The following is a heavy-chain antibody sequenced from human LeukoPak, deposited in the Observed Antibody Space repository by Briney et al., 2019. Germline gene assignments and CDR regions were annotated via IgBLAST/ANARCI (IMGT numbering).Heavy chain of an antibody. CDR3: AKDQDYYDSSPNDY. J-gene: IGHJ4*02. Sequence: GGSLRLSCAASGFTFSSYAMSWVRQAPGKGLERVSAISGSGGSTYYADSVKGRFTISRDNSKNTLYLQMNSLRAEDSAVYYRAKDQDYYDSSPNDYWGQGTLVTVSS. D-gene: IGHD3-22*01. CDR1: GFTFSSYA. CDR2: ISGSGGST. V-gene: IGHV3-23*01.